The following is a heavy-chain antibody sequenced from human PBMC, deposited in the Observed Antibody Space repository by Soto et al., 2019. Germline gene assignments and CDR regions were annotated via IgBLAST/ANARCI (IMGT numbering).Heavy chain of an antibody. Sequence: SETLSLTCTVSGGSISSGGYYWSWIRQHPGKGLEWIGYIYYSGSTYYNPSLKSRVTISVDTSKNQFSLKLSSVTAADTAVYYCARGTVLRYFDWPTPVGYWGQGTLVTVSS. J-gene: IGHJ4*02. V-gene: IGHV4-31*03. CDR2: IYYSGST. D-gene: IGHD3-9*01. CDR3: ARGTVLRYFDWPTPVGY. CDR1: GGSISSGGYY.